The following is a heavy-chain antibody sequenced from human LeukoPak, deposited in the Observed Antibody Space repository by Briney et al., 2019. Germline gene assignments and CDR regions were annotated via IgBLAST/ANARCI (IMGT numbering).Heavy chain of an antibody. D-gene: IGHD2-2*01. CDR1: GGSISSSSYY. J-gene: IGHJ6*02. V-gene: IGHV4-39*01. Sequence: PSETLSLTCTVSGGSISSSSYYWGWIRQPPGKGLEWIASMYHSGNTYYNPSLKSRVTVSVDTSKNQFTLKLNSVTAADTAVYYCASPPDIVVVPAASVYYYYGMDVWGQGTTVTVSS. CDR3: ASPPDIVVVPAASVYYYYGMDV. CDR2: MYHSGNT.